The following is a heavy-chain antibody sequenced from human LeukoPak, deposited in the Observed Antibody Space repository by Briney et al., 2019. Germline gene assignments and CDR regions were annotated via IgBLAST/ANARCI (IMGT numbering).Heavy chain of an antibody. CDR1: GGSISSYC. V-gene: IGHV4-59*08. D-gene: IGHD6-13*01. Sequence: SETLSLTCTVSGGSISSYCWSWIRQPPGKGLEWIGYIYYSGSTNYNPSLKSRVTISVDTSKNQFSLKLSSVTAADTAVYYCARYTPIAAAFDYWGQGTLVTVSS. CDR2: IYYSGST. CDR3: ARYTPIAAAFDY. J-gene: IGHJ4*02.